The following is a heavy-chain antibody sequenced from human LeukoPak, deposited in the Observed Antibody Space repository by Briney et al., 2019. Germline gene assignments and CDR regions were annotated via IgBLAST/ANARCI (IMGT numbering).Heavy chain of an antibody. CDR2: VYYSGNT. CDR3: ARQGYADFSSRPFDY. D-gene: IGHD4-17*01. Sequence: SETLSLTCTVSGGSIINSGYYWGWIRQPPGKGLEWIGSVYYSGNTYYNPSLKSQVTISVDTSKNQFSLKLRSVTAADTAMYYCARQGYADFSSRPFDYWGQGTLVTVSS. V-gene: IGHV4-39*01. J-gene: IGHJ4*02. CDR1: GGSIINSGYY.